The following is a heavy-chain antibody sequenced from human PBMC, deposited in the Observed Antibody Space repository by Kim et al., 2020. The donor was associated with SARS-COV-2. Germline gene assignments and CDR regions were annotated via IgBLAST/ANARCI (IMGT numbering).Heavy chain of an antibody. Sequence: NYAQKFQGRVTITADESTSTAYMELSSLRSEYTAVYYCARAVTYNLPFDPWGQGTLVTVSS. J-gene: IGHJ5*02. D-gene: IGHD4-17*01. V-gene: IGHV1-69*01. CDR3: ARAVTYNLPFDP.